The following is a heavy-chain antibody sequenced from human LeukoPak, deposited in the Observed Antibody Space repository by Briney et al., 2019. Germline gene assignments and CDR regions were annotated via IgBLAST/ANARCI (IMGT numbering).Heavy chain of an antibody. Sequence: GESLKISCKGSGYRFTSYWINWVRQMPGKGLVWMGRIDPSDSYTNYSPSFQGHVTISADKSINTAYLQWSSLKASDTAMYYCARVGYCTSSNCYEEFDHWGQGTLVTVSS. CDR1: GYRFTSYW. J-gene: IGHJ4*02. V-gene: IGHV5-10-1*01. CDR2: IDPSDSYT. CDR3: ARVGYCTSSNCYEEFDH. D-gene: IGHD2-2*01.